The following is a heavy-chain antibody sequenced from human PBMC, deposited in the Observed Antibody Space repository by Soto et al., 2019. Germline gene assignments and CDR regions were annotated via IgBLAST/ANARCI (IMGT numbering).Heavy chain of an antibody. Sequence: QVQLQESGPGLVKPSQTLSLTCTVSGGPISSGGYYWSWIRQHPGKGLEWIGYIYYSGSTYYNPSLKSRVTISVDTSKNQFSLKLSSVTAADTAVYYCARVITFGGVGDAFDIWGQGTMVTVSS. CDR1: GGPISSGGYY. CDR2: IYYSGST. CDR3: ARVITFGGVGDAFDI. J-gene: IGHJ3*02. D-gene: IGHD3-16*01. V-gene: IGHV4-31*03.